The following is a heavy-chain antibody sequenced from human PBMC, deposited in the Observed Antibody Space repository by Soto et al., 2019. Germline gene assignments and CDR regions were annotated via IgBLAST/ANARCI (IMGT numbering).Heavy chain of an antibody. CDR2: INPSSGST. CDR1: GYTFTNSY. CDR3: ARGLAAGDY. Sequence: ASVKVSCKASGYTFTNSYIHWVRQAPGHGLEWMAIINPSSGSTNYAHNFQGRVTLARDTFTNTVYMELSSLRSEDTAIYYCARGLAAGDYWGQGTLVTVSS. J-gene: IGHJ4*02. V-gene: IGHV1-46*01. D-gene: IGHD6-13*01.